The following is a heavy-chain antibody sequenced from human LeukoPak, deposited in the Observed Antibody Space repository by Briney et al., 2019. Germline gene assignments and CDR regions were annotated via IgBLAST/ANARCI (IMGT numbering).Heavy chain of an antibody. CDR2: IYQSGST. Sequence: PSETLSLTCTVSGGSISSSSSYWGWIRQPPGKGLEWIGSIYQSGSTYYNPSLKSRVTISVDTSKNQFSLKLSSVTAADTAVYYCARHEGYNSVWSAFDYWGQGTLVTVSS. CDR3: ARHEGYNSVWSAFDY. J-gene: IGHJ4*02. CDR1: GGSISSSSSY. V-gene: IGHV4-39*01. D-gene: IGHD6-19*01.